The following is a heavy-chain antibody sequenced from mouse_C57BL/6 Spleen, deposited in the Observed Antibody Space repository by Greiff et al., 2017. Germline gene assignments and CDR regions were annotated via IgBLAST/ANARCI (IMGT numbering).Heavy chain of an antibody. D-gene: IGHD5-1*01. CDR1: YTFTDYYM. CDR2: YPGSGNTY. V-gene: IGHV1-83*01. Sequence: VQLQQSGPELVKPGASVKMSCKASGYTFTDYYMHWVKQKPGQGLEWIGEIYPGSGNTYYNEKFKGKATLTADTSSSTAYMQLSSLTSEDSAVYFCARWGVPADYWGKGTTLTVSS. J-gene: IGHJ2*01. CDR3: RWGVPADY.